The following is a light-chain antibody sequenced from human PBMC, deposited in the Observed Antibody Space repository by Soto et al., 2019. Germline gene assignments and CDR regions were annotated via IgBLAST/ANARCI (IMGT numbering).Light chain of an antibody. J-gene: IGKJ3*01. Sequence: DIQMTQSPSTLSASVGDRATITCRASQSISRSLAWYQQKPGKAPNLLIYEASSLESGVPSRFSGSGFGTEFTLTISGLQPDDFATYYCQQYQSYFLTFGPGTKVDIK. V-gene: IGKV1-5*01. CDR2: EAS. CDR1: QSISRS. CDR3: QQYQSYFLT.